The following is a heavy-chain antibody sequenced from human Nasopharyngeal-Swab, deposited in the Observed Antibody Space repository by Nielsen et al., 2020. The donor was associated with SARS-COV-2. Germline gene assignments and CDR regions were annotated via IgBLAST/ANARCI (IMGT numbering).Heavy chain of an antibody. CDR3: ARGSLVVVTIAPFDY. V-gene: IGHV4-34*01. CDR2: INHSGST. D-gene: IGHD3-22*01. Sequence: WIRQPPGKGLEWIGEINHSGSTNYNPSLKSRVTISVDTSKNQFSLKLSSVTAADTAMYYCARGSLVVVTIAPFDYWGQGTLVTVSS. J-gene: IGHJ4*02.